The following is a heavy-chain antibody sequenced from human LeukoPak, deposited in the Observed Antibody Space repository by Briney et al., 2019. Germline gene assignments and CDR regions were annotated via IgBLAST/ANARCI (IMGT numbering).Heavy chain of an antibody. CDR3: ARGDYSSSWYQFDY. CDR1: GYSIRSGYY. D-gene: IGHD6-13*01. Sequence: SETLSLTCTVSGYSIRSGYYWGWIRQPPGKGLEWIGYIYYSGSTNYNPSLKSRVTIPVDTSKSQFSLKLSSVTAADTAVYYCARGDYSSSWYQFDYWGQGTLVTVSS. V-gene: IGHV4-61*01. CDR2: IYYSGST. J-gene: IGHJ4*02.